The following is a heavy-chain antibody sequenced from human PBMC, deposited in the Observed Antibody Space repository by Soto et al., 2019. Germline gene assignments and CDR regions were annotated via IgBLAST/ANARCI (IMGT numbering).Heavy chain of an antibody. CDR2: IYYSGST. CDR1: GGSISSYY. V-gene: IGHV4-59*08. J-gene: IGHJ6*02. Sequence: QVQLQESGPGLVKPSETLSLTCTVSGGSISSYYWSWIRQPPGKGLEWIGYIYYSGSTNYNPSLKSRVTISVDTSKNQFSLKLSSVTAADTAVYYCARAHGDYSEHRYHHYYYYGMDVWGQGTTVTVSS. D-gene: IGHD4-17*01. CDR3: ARAHGDYSEHRYHHYYYYGMDV.